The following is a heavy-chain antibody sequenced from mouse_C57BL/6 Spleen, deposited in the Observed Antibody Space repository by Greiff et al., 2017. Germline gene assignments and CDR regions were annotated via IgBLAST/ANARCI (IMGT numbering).Heavy chain of an antibody. V-gene: IGHV1-9*01. Sequence: QVQLKQSGAELMKPGASVKLSCTATGYTFTGYWIDWVKQRPGHGLEWIGEILPGSGSTNYKGKFKGKATITAETSSNTAYMQRSSLTTEDSAVYDCAKSYYGYDGGFDYWGQGTTLTVSS. CDR3: AKSYYGYDGGFDY. CDR2: ILPGSGST. D-gene: IGHD2-9*01. J-gene: IGHJ2*01. CDR1: GYTFTGYW.